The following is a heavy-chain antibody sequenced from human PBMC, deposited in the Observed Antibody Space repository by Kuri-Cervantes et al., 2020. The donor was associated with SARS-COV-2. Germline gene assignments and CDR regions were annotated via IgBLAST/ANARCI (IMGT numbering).Heavy chain of an antibody. V-gene: IGHV4-38-2*01. D-gene: IGHD1-26*01. CDR2: IYHSGST. J-gene: IGHJ4*02. CDR1: GYSISSGCY. CDR3: ARSHSGSYDSPPDY. Sequence: ESLKISCAVSGYSISSGCYWGWIRQPPGKGLEWIGSIYHSGSTYYNPSLKSRVTISVDTSKNQFSLKLSSVTAADTAVYYCARSHSGSYDSPPDYWGQGTLVTVSS.